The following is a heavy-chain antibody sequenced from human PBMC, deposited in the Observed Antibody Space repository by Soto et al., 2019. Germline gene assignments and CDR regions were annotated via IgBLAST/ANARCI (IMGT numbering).Heavy chain of an antibody. CDR3: LKDAPNGSIDD. CDR1: GFRFEQYV. D-gene: IGHD3-10*01. J-gene: IGHJ4*02. CDR2: VSPTGDTV. V-gene: IGHV3-9*01. Sequence: VQVVASGGGLVQPGRSLRLSCAVSGFRFEQYVMHWVRQAPGKGLECVSTVSPTGDTVAYADSVEGRFTVSRDNAKNSLYLQMNSLIGDVTAFYYCLKDAPNGSIDDWGQGTLVTVSS.